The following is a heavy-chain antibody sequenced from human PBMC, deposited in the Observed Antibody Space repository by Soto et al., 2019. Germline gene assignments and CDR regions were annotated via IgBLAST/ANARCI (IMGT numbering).Heavy chain of an antibody. V-gene: IGHV3-33*08. D-gene: IGHD3-3*01. CDR3: ALGERGDDFWSGYDTQDV. CDR1: GFTFSSYG. Sequence: QSGGSLRLSCAASGFTFSSYGMHWVRQAPGRGLEWVAVIWYDGSNKYYADSVKGRFTISRDNSKNTLYLQMNSLRAEDTAVYYCALGERGDDFWSGYDTQDVWGKGTTVTVSS. CDR2: IWYDGSNK. J-gene: IGHJ6*04.